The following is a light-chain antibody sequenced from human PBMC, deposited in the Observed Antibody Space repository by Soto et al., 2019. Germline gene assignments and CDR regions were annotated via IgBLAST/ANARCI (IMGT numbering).Light chain of an antibody. Sequence: TVMTQSPTTLSVSPGERVTLSCRATQSVSNNLACYQQKPAQAPRLLIYSASIRAPGIPARFSGSGSGAEFSLTISSLQSEDFAVYYCQQYHNWPPWTFGQGTKVEIK. CDR3: QQYHNWPPWT. V-gene: IGKV3-15*01. CDR1: QSVSNN. J-gene: IGKJ1*01. CDR2: SAS.